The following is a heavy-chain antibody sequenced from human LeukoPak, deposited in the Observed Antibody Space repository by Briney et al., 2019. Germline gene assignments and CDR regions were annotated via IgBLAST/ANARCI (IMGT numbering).Heavy chain of an antibody. CDR1: GFIFRNYG. CDR3: AKDLVATGRYFDY. J-gene: IGHJ4*02. CDR2: IRYHGNDK. Sequence: GGSLRLSCAASGFIFRNYGMHWVRQAPGQGLQWVAFIRYHGNDKYYADSVKGRFTVSRDNSESTLYLQMNSLRTEDTAVYYCAKDLVATGRYFDYWGQGTPVTVSS. V-gene: IGHV3-30*02. D-gene: IGHD5-12*01.